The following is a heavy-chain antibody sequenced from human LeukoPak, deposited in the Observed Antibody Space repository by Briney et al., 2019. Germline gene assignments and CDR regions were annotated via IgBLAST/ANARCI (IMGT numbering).Heavy chain of an antibody. V-gene: IGHV3-48*03. J-gene: IGHJ4*02. CDR2: ISSSGSTI. Sequence: GGSLRLSCAASGFTFSSYEMNWVRQAPGKGLEWVSYISSSGSTIYYADSVKGRFTLSRDNAKNSLYLQMNSLRAEDTAVYYCARVPLYSSGWYAEIDYWGQGTLVTVSS. CDR3: ARVPLYSSGWYAEIDY. CDR1: GFTFSSYE. D-gene: IGHD6-19*01.